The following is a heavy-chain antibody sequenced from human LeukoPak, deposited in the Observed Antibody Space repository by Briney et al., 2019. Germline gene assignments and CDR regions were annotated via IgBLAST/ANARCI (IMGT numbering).Heavy chain of an antibody. CDR3: AKDGGRGGGSCYDY. V-gene: IGHV3-23*01. J-gene: IGHJ4*02. Sequence: ETLSLTCTVSGGSTSSDYWSWVRQAPGKGLEWVSAISGSGANTYYADSVKGRFTISRDNSKNTLNLQMFSLRAEDTALYYCAKDGGRGGGSCYDYWGRGTLVTVSS. D-gene: IGHD2-15*01. CDR1: GGSTSSDY. CDR2: ISGSGANT.